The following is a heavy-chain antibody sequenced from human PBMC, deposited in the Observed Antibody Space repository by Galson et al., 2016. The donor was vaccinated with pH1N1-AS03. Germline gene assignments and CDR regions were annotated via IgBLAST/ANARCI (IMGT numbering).Heavy chain of an antibody. CDR1: GFNVASNS. CDR3: AKVVFREGYSDALHV. CDR2: IDSSLTT. D-gene: IGHD3-10*02. Sequence: SLRLSCAASGFNVASNSMSWVRQAPGKGLELVSFIDSSLTTYYPDSVRGRFTISRDNSKNTVYLQMNSLTAEDTAQYFCAKVVFREGYSDALHVWGQGTEVTVSS. J-gene: IGHJ3*01. V-gene: IGHV3-53*01.